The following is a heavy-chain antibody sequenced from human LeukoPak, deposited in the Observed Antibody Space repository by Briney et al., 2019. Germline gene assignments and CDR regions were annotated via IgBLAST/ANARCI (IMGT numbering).Heavy chain of an antibody. V-gene: IGHV3-7*01. CDR3: TRDEWYSQDY. Sequence: PGGSLRLSCAASGFTFSHSWMSWVRQAPGKGLEWVAKIKEDGSARSYEESVRGRFTISRDNAKRSLYLQMDSLRVEDTAVYYCTRDEWYSQDYWGQGTLVTVSS. D-gene: IGHD1-26*01. J-gene: IGHJ4*02. CDR2: IKEDGSAR. CDR1: GFTFSHSW.